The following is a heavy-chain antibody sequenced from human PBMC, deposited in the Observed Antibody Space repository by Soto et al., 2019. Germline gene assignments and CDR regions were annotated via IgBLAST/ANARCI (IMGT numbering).Heavy chain of an antibody. CDR2: ISSSSSTI. V-gene: IGHV3-48*02. CDR3: ARDPTGTFSGIYFDY. Sequence: PGGSLRLSCAASGFTFSSYSMNWVRQAPGKGLEWVSYISSSSSTIYYADSVKGRFTISRDNAKNSLYLQMNSLRDEDTAVYYCARDPTGTFSGIYFDYWGQGTLVTVSS. D-gene: IGHD1-1*01. J-gene: IGHJ4*02. CDR1: GFTFSSYS.